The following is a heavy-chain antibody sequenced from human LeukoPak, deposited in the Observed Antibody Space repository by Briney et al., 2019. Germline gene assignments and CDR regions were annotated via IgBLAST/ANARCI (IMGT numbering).Heavy chain of an antibody. D-gene: IGHD1-14*01. CDR2: ISGSGGST. V-gene: IGHV3-23*01. CDR1: GFTFSSYA. CDR3: ARGTLNIPGEHGAFDY. J-gene: IGHJ4*02. Sequence: SGGSLRLSCAASGFTFSSYAMSWVRQAPGKGLEWVSAISGSGGSTYYADSVKGRFTISRDNSKNSLYLQMNSLRAEDTAVYYCARGTLNIPGEHGAFDYWGQGTLVTVSS.